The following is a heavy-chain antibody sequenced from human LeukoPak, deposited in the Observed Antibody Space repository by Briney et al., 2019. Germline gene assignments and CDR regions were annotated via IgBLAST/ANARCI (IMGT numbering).Heavy chain of an antibody. CDR2: IKQDGSEK. CDR3: ARGRGIDY. CDR1: GFTFSSYW. J-gene: IGHJ4*02. D-gene: IGHD2-15*01. Sequence: GGSLRLSCEASGFTFSSYWMSWVRQAPGKGLEWVANIKQDGSEKYYVDSVKGRFTISRGNAKNSLYLQMNSLRAEDTAIYYCARGRGIDYWGQGTLVTVSS. V-gene: IGHV3-7*01.